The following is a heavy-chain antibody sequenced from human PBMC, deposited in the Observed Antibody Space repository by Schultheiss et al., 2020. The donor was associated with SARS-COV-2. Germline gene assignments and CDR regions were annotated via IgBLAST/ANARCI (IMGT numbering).Heavy chain of an antibody. V-gene: IGHV5-51*01. CDR3: ARGGISSSTDNVFDN. CDR2: IYPGDSDT. J-gene: IGHJ4*02. D-gene: IGHD6-6*01. CDR1: GYSFTSYW. Sequence: GESLKISCKGSGYSFTSYWIGWVRQMPGKGLEWMGIIYPGDSDTRYSPSFQGQVTISADKSISTAYLQWSSLKASDTAMYYCARGGISSSTDNVFDNWGQGTLVTVSS.